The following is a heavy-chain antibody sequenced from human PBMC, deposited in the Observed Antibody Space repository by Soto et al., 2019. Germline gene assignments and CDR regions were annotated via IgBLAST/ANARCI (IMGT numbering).Heavy chain of an antibody. D-gene: IGHD6-19*01. Sequence: SETLSLTCAVSGGSISSSSYYWVWIRQPPGKGLEWIGSIYYSGSTYYNPSLKRRVTISVDTSKNQFSLKLSSVTAADTAVYYCARQPGSAPLNWFDPWGQGTLVTVSS. CDR1: GGSISSSSYY. J-gene: IGHJ5*02. CDR2: IYYSGST. CDR3: ARQPGSAPLNWFDP. V-gene: IGHV4-39*01.